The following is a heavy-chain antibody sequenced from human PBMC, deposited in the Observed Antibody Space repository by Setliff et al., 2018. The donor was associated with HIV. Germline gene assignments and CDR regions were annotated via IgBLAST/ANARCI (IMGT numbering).Heavy chain of an antibody. Sequence: GGSLRLSCVASGFTFSTHSVSWVRQAPGKGLEWISYISFSSSVIYYADSVKGRFTISRDNAKNSLYLQMNSLRAEDTAVYYCARDFWGGSGGTCFPITFDYWGQGTLVTVSS. CDR1: GFTFSTHS. J-gene: IGHJ4*02. CDR2: ISFSSSVI. V-gene: IGHV3-48*01. D-gene: IGHD2-15*01. CDR3: ARDFWGGSGGTCFPITFDY.